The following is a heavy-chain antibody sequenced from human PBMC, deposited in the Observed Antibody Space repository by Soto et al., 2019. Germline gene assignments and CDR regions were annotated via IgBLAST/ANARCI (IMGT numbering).Heavy chain of an antibody. CDR3: ARDFDS. CDR1: GVSFSSYY. Sequence: SETLSLTCTVSGVSFSSYYWSWIRQPPGKGLEWIGYIYYSGNTNYNPSLQSRVTISVDTSKNQFSLKLSSVTAADTAVYYCARDFDSWGQGTLVTVSS. CDR2: IYYSGNT. J-gene: IGHJ4*02. V-gene: IGHV4-59*01.